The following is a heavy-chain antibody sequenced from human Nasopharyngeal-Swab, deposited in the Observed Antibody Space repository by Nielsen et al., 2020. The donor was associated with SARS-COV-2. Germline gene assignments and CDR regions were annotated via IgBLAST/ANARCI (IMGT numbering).Heavy chain of an antibody. J-gene: IGHJ6*03. Sequence: SETLSLTCAVYGGSFSGYYWSWIRQPPGKGLEWIGEINHSGSTNYNPSLKSRVTISVDTPKNQFSLKLSSVTAADTAVYYCARKFYYYYYYMDVWGKGTTVTVSS. CDR2: INHSGST. V-gene: IGHV4-34*01. CDR1: GGSFSGYY. CDR3: ARKFYYYYYYMDV.